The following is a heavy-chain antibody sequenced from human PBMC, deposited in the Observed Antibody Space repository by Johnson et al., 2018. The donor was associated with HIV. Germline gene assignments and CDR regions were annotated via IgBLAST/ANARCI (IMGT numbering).Heavy chain of an antibody. J-gene: IGHJ3*02. CDR1: GFTFSDYY. CDR2: ISSSGSTI. D-gene: IGHD1-20*01. Sequence: QMQLVESGGGLVKPGGSLRLSCAASGFTFSDYYMSWIRQAPGKGLEWVSYISSSGSTIYYADSVKGRFTISRDNAKNSLNLQMNSLRAEDTAVYYCARVRPYNWNDVHAFDIWGQGTMVTVSS. CDR3: ARVRPYNWNDVHAFDI. V-gene: IGHV3-11*01.